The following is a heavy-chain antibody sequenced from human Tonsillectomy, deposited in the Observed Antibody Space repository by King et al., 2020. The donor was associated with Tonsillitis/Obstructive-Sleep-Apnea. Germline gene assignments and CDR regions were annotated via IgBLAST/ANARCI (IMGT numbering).Heavy chain of an antibody. CDR1: GFTFDDYA. Sequence: VQLVESGGGLVQPGRSLRLSCAASGFTFDDYAMHWVRQAPGKGLEWVSGISWNSGSIGYADSVKGRFTISRDNAKNSLYLQMNSLRAEDTALYYCAKDIERFVELWADYFDYWGQGTLVTVSS. J-gene: IGHJ4*02. V-gene: IGHV3-9*01. CDR2: ISWNSGSI. D-gene: IGHD3-10*01. CDR3: AKDIERFVELWADYFDY.